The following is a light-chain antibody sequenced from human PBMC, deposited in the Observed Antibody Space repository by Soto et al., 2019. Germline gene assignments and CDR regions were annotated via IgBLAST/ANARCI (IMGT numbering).Light chain of an antibody. Sequence: LTPAPRTLSLSPGERATLSCRASQSLTNNYLAWYQQKPGQAPRLLIYAASSRATGIPDRFSGSGSETDFTLTISRLEPEDFSLYYCQQYGSSLPVSFCGGIKVDIK. V-gene: IGKV3-20*01. CDR2: AAS. CDR1: QSLTNNY. J-gene: IGKJ4*01. CDR3: QQYGSSLPVS.